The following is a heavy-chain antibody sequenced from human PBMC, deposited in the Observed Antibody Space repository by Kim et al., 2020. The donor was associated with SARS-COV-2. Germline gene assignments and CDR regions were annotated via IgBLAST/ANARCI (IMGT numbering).Heavy chain of an antibody. Sequence: SETLSLTCTVSGGSVSSGSYYWSWIRQPPGKGLEWIGYIYYSGSTNYNPSLKSRVTISVDTSKNQFSLKLSSVTAADTAVYYCATDFSWDHYFDYWGQGTLVTVSS. CDR2: IYYSGST. CDR1: GGSVSSGSYY. J-gene: IGHJ4*02. D-gene: IGHD2-15*01. V-gene: IGHV4-61*01. CDR3: ATDFSWDHYFDY.